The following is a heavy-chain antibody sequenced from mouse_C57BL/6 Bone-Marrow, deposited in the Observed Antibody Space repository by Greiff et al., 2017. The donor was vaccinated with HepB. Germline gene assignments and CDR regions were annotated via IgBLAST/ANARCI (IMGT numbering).Heavy chain of an antibody. CDR1: GFNIKDYY. Sequence: VQLQQSGAELVKPGASVKLSCTASGFNIKDYYMHWVKQRTEQGLEWIGRIDPEDGETKYAPKFQGKATMTADTSSNTAYLQLSSLTSEDTAVYCWARHRTLFAYWGQGTLVTVSA. CDR2: IDPEDGET. D-gene: IGHD2-14*01. CDR3: ARHRTLFAY. J-gene: IGHJ3*01. V-gene: IGHV14-2*01.